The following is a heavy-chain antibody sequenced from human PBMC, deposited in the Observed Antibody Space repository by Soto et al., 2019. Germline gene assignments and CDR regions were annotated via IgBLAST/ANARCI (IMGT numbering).Heavy chain of an antibody. J-gene: IGHJ3*01. D-gene: IGHD4-17*01. CDR3: ARAGDYPLTGAFDV. V-gene: IGHV4-4*02. CDR2: IYHSGST. Sequence: TLSLTCAVSGGSISSNNWWSWVRQPPGKGLEWIGEIYHSGSTNYNPSLKSRVTLSVDKSKNEFSLKLGSVTAADTAMYYCARAGDYPLTGAFDVWGQGTMVTVSS. CDR1: GGSISSNNW.